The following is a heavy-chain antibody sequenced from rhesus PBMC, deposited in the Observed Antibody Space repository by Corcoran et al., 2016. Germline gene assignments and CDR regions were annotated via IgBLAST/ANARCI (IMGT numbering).Heavy chain of an antibody. CDR1: GSTFSNYG. CDR3: AKDLGYTVTYYGLDS. Sequence: EVQLVESGAGLVQPGGSLRLSCAASGSTFSNYGMSWVRKAPGKGLEWFSGISDTGGSTYYADSVKGRFTISRDNSKNTLSLQMNSLRAEDTAVYYCAKDLGYTVTYYGLDSWGQGVVVTVSS. V-gene: IGHV3S5*01. D-gene: IGHD4-23*01. CDR2: ISDTGGST. J-gene: IGHJ6*01.